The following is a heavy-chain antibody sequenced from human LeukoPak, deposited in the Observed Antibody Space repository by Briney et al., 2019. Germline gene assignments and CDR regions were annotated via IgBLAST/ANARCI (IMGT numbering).Heavy chain of an antibody. Sequence: SETLSLTCSVSGDSISTYYWSWIRQPPGKALEWIGYVYYSGSTDYNPSLKSRVTISIDTSKKQFSLNLNSVTAADTAVYYCSASYQLWLRGLLDYWGQGILVTVSS. CDR1: GDSISTYY. CDR3: SASYQLWLRGLLDY. J-gene: IGHJ4*02. CDR2: VYYSGST. V-gene: IGHV4-59*01. D-gene: IGHD3-22*01.